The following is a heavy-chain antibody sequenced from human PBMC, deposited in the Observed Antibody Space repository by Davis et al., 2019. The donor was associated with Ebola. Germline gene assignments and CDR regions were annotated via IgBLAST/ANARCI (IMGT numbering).Heavy chain of an antibody. D-gene: IGHD3-22*01. Sequence: HTGGSLRLSCAASGFTFSTYWIHWVHQAPGKGLMWVSRISPDGGRTGYADSVKGRFTISRDNAKNTLYLQMNSLQVEDTAIYYCARDFDRVREWGQGTLVTVSS. CDR1: GFTFSTYW. CDR2: ISPDGGRT. V-gene: IGHV3-74*01. J-gene: IGHJ4*02. CDR3: ARDFDRVRE.